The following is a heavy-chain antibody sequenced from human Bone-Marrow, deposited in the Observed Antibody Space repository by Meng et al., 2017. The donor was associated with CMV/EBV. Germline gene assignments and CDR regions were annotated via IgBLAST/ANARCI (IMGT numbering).Heavy chain of an antibody. V-gene: IGHV3-23*01. CDR2: ISGSGGST. CDR1: GFTFSSYA. J-gene: IGHJ6*02. CDR3: ARNTAMAHYGMDV. D-gene: IGHD5-18*01. Sequence: GESLKISCAASGFTFSSYAMSWVRQAPGKGLEWVSAISGSGGSTYYADSVKGRFTISRDNSKNTLYLQMNSLRAEDTAVYYCARNTAMAHYGMDVWGQGTTVTVSS.